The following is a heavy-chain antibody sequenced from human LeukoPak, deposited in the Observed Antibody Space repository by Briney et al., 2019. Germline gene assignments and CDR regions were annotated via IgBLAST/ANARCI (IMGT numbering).Heavy chain of an antibody. J-gene: IGHJ5*02. CDR3: AKARPDYSSSWYVPWFDP. D-gene: IGHD6-13*01. V-gene: IGHV3-23*01. CDR1: GFTFSSYA. Sequence: GGSLRLSCAASGFTFSSYAMSWVRQAPGKGLEWVSAISGSGGSTYYADSVKGRFTISRDNSKNTLYLQMNSLRAEDTAVYYCAKARPDYSSSWYVPWFDPWGQGTLVTVSS. CDR2: ISGSGGST.